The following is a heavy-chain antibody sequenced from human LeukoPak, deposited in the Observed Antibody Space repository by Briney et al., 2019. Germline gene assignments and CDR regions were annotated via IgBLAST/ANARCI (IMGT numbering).Heavy chain of an antibody. CDR2: VYYSRST. CDR3: ARDSRTRGSYHTFDI. Sequence: SETLSLTCTVSGGSITTYYWSWLRQPPGKGLEWIGYVYYSRSTNYNPSLKSRRTISLDTSKNQFSLNLSSVTSADTAVYYCARDSRTRGSYHTFDIWGQGTMVTVSS. V-gene: IGHV4-59*01. J-gene: IGHJ3*02. D-gene: IGHD1-26*01. CDR1: GGSITTYY.